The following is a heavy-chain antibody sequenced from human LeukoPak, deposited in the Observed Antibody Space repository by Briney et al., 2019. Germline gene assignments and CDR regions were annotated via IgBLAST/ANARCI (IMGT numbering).Heavy chain of an antibody. Sequence: SVKVSCKASRGTFSSYAISWVRQAPGQGLEWMGGIIPIFGTANYAQKFQGRVTITADESTSTAYMELSSLRSEDTAVYYCARGPPSGSYCGGDCYGYWGQGTLVTVSS. CDR1: RGTFSSYA. J-gene: IGHJ4*02. CDR3: ARGPPSGSYCGGDCYGY. CDR2: IIPIFGTA. D-gene: IGHD2-21*01. V-gene: IGHV1-69*13.